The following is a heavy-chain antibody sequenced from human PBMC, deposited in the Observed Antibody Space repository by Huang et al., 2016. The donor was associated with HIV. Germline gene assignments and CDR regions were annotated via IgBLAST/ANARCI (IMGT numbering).Heavy chain of an antibody. J-gene: IGHJ3*01. CDR2: IRYYGNND. CDR1: GFPFSAYG. D-gene: IGHD6-13*01. V-gene: IGHV3-30*02. CDR3: VKERGSSRARSSFDF. Sequence: QVRLVESGGGVVQPGASLTLSCSASGFPFSAYGMDWVRQAPGKGVEGVSFIRYYGNNDYLIGSVKGRFTISRDNSNNTLYLRMNSLRPEDTAVYYCVKERGSSRARSSFDFWGQGTSVIVSS.